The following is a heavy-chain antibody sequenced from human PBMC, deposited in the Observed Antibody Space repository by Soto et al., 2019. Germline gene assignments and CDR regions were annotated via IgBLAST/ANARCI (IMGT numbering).Heavy chain of an antibody. J-gene: IGHJ5*02. V-gene: IGHV3-30*18. Sequence: QQQLLESGGGVVQPGTSLRLSCAASGFSCENSDMVWVRQAPGKGLEWVAAISYFGNDKYYGDSVRSRFTVSRDNYKDTLYLQMSSLRPEDTAVYYCAKVTSYRDYAWLDLWAQGTLVTVSS. CDR2: ISYFGNDK. D-gene: IGHD4-17*01. CDR1: GFSCENSD. CDR3: AKVTSYRDYAWLDL.